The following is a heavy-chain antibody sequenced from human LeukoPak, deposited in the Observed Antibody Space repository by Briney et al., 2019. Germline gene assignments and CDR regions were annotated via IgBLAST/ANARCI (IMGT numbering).Heavy chain of an antibody. Sequence: SVKVSCKASGGTFSSYAISWVRQAPGQGLEWMGRIIPIFGTANYAQKFQGRVTITTDESTSTAYMELSSLRSEDTAVYYCARLRENWSGWGTTTGDVWGKGTTVTVSS. V-gene: IGHV1-69*05. CDR3: ARLRENWSGWGTTTGDV. J-gene: IGHJ6*04. CDR1: GGTFSSYA. CDR2: IIPIFGTA. D-gene: IGHD3-3*01.